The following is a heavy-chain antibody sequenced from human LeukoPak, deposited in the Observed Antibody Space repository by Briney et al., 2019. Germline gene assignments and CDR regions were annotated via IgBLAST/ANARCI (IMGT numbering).Heavy chain of an antibody. D-gene: IGHD6-13*01. CDR3: AIRIAAAGKYYFDY. Sequence: ASETLSLTCTVSGGSISSGDYYGSWIRQPPGKGLEWIGYIYYSGSTYYNPSLKSRVTISADTSKNQFSLKLSSVTAADTAVYYCAIRIAAAGKYYFDYWGQGTLVTVSS. CDR2: IYYSGST. J-gene: IGHJ4*02. CDR1: GGSISSGDYY. V-gene: IGHV4-30-4*01.